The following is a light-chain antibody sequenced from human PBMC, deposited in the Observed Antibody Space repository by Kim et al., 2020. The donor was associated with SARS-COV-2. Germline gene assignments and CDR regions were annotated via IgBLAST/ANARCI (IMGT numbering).Light chain of an antibody. CDR3: KSRDSSGKVV. Sequence: SSELTQDPAVSVALGQTVRITGQGDSLRRYYASWYQQKPGQAPVLVIYGKNNRPSGIPDRFSGSSSGNTASLTITGAQAEEEAEYYCKSRDSSGKVVFGGGTKLTFL. J-gene: IGLJ2*01. CDR1: SLRRYY. CDR2: GKN. V-gene: IGLV3-19*01.